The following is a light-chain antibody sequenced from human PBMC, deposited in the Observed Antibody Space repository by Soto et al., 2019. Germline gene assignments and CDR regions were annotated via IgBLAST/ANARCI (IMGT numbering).Light chain of an antibody. V-gene: IGLV2-18*02. CDR3: SSYTSRXXWV. CDR2: EVT. Sequence: QSALTQPPAVSGSPGQSVTISCTGTSGDVGGYNRVSWYQQPPGTAPKLMIYEVTNRPSGVPDRFSGSKSGNTASLTISGLQAEDEADYYCSSYTSRXXWVFGGGT. CDR1: SGDVGGYNR. J-gene: IGLJ3*02.